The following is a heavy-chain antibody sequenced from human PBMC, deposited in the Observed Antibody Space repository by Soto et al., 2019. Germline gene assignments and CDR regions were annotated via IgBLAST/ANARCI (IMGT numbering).Heavy chain of an antibody. J-gene: IGHJ4*02. V-gene: IGHV3-64*07. D-gene: IGHD3-9*01. Sequence: EVQLVESGGGLVQPGGSLRLSCAASGFTFSSYAMHWVRQAPGKGLEYVSAISNDGGGAYYADSMKGRFTISRDNSKNTLYLQMDSLRVEDMAIYYCTRAPSLTLLYDYWGQGTLVTVSS. CDR2: ISNDGGGA. CDR3: TRAPSLTLLYDY. CDR1: GFTFSSYA.